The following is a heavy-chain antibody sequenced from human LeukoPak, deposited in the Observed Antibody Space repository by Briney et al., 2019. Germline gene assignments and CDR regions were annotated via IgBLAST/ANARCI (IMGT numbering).Heavy chain of an antibody. V-gene: IGHV3-11*06. J-gene: IGHJ4*02. Sequence: GGSLRLSCAASGFTFSDYVMSWIRQAPGKGLEWISYISGSSSHINYADSVKGRFTISRDNAKKSVYLQMDSLRAEDTAVYYCARDQIGSWWGQGTLVIVSS. CDR1: GFTFSDYV. CDR3: ARDQIGSW. CDR2: ISGSSSHI. D-gene: IGHD6-13*01.